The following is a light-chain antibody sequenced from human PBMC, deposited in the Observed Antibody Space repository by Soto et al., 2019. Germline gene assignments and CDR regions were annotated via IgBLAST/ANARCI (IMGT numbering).Light chain of an antibody. CDR2: AAS. V-gene: IGKV1-17*01. J-gene: IGKJ1*01. Sequence: IQMTQSPSSLCASVGDRVTITCRASQGVSNDLGWFQHKPGKAPKLLIYAASSSQSGVPSRFSGSGSGTEFTLTISSLQPDDFATYYCQHYNSYSEAFGQGTKVEIK. CDR3: QHYNSYSEA. CDR1: QGVSND.